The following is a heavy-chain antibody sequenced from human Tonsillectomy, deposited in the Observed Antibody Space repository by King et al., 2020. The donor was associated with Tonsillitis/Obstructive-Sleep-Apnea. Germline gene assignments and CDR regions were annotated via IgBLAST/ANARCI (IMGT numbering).Heavy chain of an antibody. J-gene: IGHJ3*01. CDR3: TFGGSMRYDAFDF. CDR1: GFSFSSYW. Sequence: VQLVESGGDLVQPGGSLRLSCAASGFSFSSYWMHWVRQAPGKGLMWVSRINVDGSSTSYADSVKGRFTISRDNAKNTLYLQLNSLRAEDAAVYYCTFGGSMRYDAFDFWGQGTMVTVSS. V-gene: IGHV3-74*01. D-gene: IGHD3-3*01. CDR2: INVDGSST.